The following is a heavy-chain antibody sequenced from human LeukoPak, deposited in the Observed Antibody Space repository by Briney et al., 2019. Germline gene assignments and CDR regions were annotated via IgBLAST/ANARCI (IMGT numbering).Heavy chain of an antibody. CDR1: GFTFSSYG. CDR2: ISYDGSNK. V-gene: IGHV3-30*03. J-gene: IGHJ4*02. Sequence: PGGSLRLSCAASGFTFSSYGMHWVRQAPGKGLEWVAVISYDGSNKYYADSVKGRFTISRDNSKSTLYLQMNSLRAEDTAVYYCARDSIMVRGIEDYWGQGTLVTVSS. D-gene: IGHD3-10*01. CDR3: ARDSIMVRGIEDY.